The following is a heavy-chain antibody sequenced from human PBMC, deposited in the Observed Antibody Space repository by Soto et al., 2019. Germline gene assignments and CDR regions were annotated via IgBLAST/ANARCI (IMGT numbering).Heavy chain of an antibody. J-gene: IGHJ3*02. CDR1: GFTFSSYA. Sequence: GGSLRLSCAASGFTFSSYAMSWVRQAPGKGLEWVSAISGSGGSTYYADSVKGRFTISRDNSKNTLYLQMNSLRAEDTAVYYCAKGHIVVVVAATSAFDIWGQGTMVTVSS. D-gene: IGHD2-15*01. CDR3: AKGHIVVVVAATSAFDI. V-gene: IGHV3-23*01. CDR2: ISGSGGST.